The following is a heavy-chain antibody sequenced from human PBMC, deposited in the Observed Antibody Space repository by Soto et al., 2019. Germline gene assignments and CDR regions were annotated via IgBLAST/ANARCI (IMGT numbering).Heavy chain of an antibody. Sequence: SETLSLTCAVYGGSFSGYYWGWIRQPPGKGLEWIGEINHSGSTNYNPSLKSRVTISVDTSKNQFSLKLSSVTAADTAVYYCARDVSLGYCSGGSCYSRSYYYYGMDVWGQGTTVTVSS. CDR1: GGSFSGYY. CDR3: ARDVSLGYCSGGSCYSRSYYYYGMDV. D-gene: IGHD2-15*01. V-gene: IGHV4-34*01. CDR2: INHSGST. J-gene: IGHJ6*02.